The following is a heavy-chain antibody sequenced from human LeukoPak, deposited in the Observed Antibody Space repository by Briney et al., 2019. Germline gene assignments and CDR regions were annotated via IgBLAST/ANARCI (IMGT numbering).Heavy chain of an antibody. CDR3: ARDGTLGPSFDY. CDR2: ISSGSSNI. J-gene: IGHJ4*02. CDR1: GFTFSGSS. V-gene: IGHV3-48*02. D-gene: IGHD3-16*01. Sequence: GGSLRLSCAASGFTFSGSSMSWVRRAPGKGLEWVSYISSGSSNIYYADSVKGRFTISRDNAKNSLYLQMNSLRDEDTAVYYCARDGTLGPSFDYWGQGTLVTVSS.